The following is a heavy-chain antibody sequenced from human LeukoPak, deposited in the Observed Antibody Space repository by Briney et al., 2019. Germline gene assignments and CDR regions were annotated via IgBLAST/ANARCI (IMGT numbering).Heavy chain of an antibody. D-gene: IGHD5-18*01. Sequence: GESLKISCKGSGYSFSNYWIAWVRQMPGKGLEWMGIIYPGDSDTRYSPSFQGQVTISADKSISTAYLHWSSLKASDSAMYFCARREPTASNWYFDLWGRDTLVTVSS. CDR1: GYSFSNYW. CDR2: IYPGDSDT. CDR3: ARREPTASNWYFDL. V-gene: IGHV5-51*01. J-gene: IGHJ2*01.